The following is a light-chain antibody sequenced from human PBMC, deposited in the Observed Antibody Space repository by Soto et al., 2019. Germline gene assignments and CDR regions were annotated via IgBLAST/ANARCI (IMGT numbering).Light chain of an antibody. J-gene: IGLJ1*01. Sequence: QSALTQPPSAAGSPGQSVTISCTGTSSDVGGYNYVSWYQQHPGKAPKLVIFEVTKRPSGVPARFSGSKSGNTASLTVSGLQAEDEADYYCTSYAGSNTPYVFGTGTKLTVL. V-gene: IGLV2-8*01. CDR2: EVT. CDR3: TSYAGSNTPYV. CDR1: SSDVGGYNY.